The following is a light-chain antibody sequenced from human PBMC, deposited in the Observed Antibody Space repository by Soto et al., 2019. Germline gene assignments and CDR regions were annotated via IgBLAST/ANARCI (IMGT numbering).Light chain of an antibody. CDR1: SKDVRGYNY. CDR3: SSYAGSTPYV. J-gene: IGLJ1*01. V-gene: IGLV2-8*01. Sequence: QSVLTRPPSAFRAPGQSLTIPCTGTSKDVRGYNYFSWYQQHPSKAPKIMIYEVSKRPSRVPDRFSGSKSGNTASLTVSGLQAEDEADYSCSSYAGSTPYVFGTGTKVTVL. CDR2: EVS.